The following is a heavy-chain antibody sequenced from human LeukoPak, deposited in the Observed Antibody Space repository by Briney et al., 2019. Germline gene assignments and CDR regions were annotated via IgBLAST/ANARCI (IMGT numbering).Heavy chain of an antibody. D-gene: IGHD2-15*01. CDR3: TKGGAAATQLYYFDY. V-gene: IGHV3-30*18. Sequence: GGSLRLSCAASGFTFSSYGMHWVRQAPGKGLEGVAVISNDGTNKYYVDSVKGRFTISRDNSKNTLYLQMNTLRAEDTAVYYCTKGGAAATQLYYFDYWGQGTLVTVSS. J-gene: IGHJ4*02. CDR1: GFTFSSYG. CDR2: ISNDGTNK.